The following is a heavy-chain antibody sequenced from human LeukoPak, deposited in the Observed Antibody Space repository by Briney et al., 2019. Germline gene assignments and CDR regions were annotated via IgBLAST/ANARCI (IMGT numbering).Heavy chain of an antibody. CDR2: IYYGGST. Sequence: PSETLSLTFTVSGGSISSISYYWDWIRQPPGKGLEWIGSIYYGGSTYYNPSLKSRVTISVDTSKNQFSLKLSSVTAADTAVYYCARSPGQWLLLGFDYWGQGTLVTVSS. CDR1: GGSISSISYY. D-gene: IGHD6-19*01. J-gene: IGHJ4*02. CDR3: ARSPGQWLLLGFDY. V-gene: IGHV4-39*01.